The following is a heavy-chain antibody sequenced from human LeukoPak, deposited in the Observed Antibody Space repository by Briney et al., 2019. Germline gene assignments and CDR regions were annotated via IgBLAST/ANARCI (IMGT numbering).Heavy chain of an antibody. Sequence: SETLSLTCTVSGGSISSYYWSWIRQPPGKGLEWIGYIYYSGSTNYNPSLKSRVTISVDTSKNQFSLKLSSVTAADTAVYYCARESTANYYDSSDAFDIWGQGTMVTVSS. CDR1: GGSISSYY. V-gene: IGHV4-59*01. J-gene: IGHJ3*02. D-gene: IGHD3-22*01. CDR2: IYYSGST. CDR3: ARESTANYYDSSDAFDI.